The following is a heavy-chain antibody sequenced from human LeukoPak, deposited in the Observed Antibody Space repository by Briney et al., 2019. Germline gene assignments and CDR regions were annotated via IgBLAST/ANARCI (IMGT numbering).Heavy chain of an antibody. V-gene: IGHV4-59*08. J-gene: IGHJ4*02. Sequence: SETLSLTCTVSGGSISSYYWSWIRQPPGKGLEWIGQIYFTGTTNYNPSLKGPVTISVDTSKTQFSLKLTSVTAADTAVYSCARQNPAMDSFDYWGEGTLVTVSS. CDR2: IYFTGTT. CDR1: GGSISSYY. CDR3: ARQNPAMDSFDY. D-gene: IGHD5-18*01.